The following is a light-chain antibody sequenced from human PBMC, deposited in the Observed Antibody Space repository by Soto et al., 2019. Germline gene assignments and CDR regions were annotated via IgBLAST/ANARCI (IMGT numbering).Light chain of an antibody. CDR3: QQTRSYPST. Sequence: EMTQKKSSLSASVGDTVTITCRASQGIRNDLGWYQQKPGKAPNLLIYEASILQRGVPSRFSGSNSGTDFTLTISSLQAEDFATYYCQQTRSYPSTFGGGTKVAI. J-gene: IGKJ4*01. V-gene: IGKV1-17*01. CDR2: EAS. CDR1: QGIRND.